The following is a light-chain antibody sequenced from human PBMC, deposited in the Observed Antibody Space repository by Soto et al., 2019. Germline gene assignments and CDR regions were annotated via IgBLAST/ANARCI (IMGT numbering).Light chain of an antibody. CDR1: QSISTE. V-gene: IGKV3-15*01. J-gene: IGKJ2*01. CDR2: SAS. CDR3: QQGHNWPLT. Sequence: EIVMTQSPATLSVSPGERATLSCRASQSISTELAWYQQKPGQPPRLLIYSASTRATGVPARFTGSGSGSEFNLTISGLQSEDVAVYYCQQGHNWPLTFGQGTRLEI.